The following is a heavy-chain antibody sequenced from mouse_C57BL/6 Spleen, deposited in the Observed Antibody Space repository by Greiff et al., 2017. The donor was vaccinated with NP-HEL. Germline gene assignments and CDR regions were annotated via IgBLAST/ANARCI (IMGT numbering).Heavy chain of an antibody. CDR1: GYTFTSYW. CDR2: IHPNSGST. V-gene: IGHV1-64*01. D-gene: IGHD3-2*02. Sequence: QVQLQQPGAELVKPGASVKLSCKASGYTFTSYWMHWVKQRPGQGLEWIGMIHPNSGSTNYNEKFKSKATLTVDKSSSTAYMQLSSLTSEDSAVYYCAREDSSGYPYYAMDYWGQGTSVTVSS. J-gene: IGHJ4*01. CDR3: AREDSSGYPYYAMDY.